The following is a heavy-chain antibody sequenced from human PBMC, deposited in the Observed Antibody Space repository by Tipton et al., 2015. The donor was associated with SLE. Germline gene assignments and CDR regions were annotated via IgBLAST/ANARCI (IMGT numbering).Heavy chain of an antibody. V-gene: IGHV4-61*02. CDR2: IYTTGTT. CDR3: ALSMTAASGPFDY. Sequence: LSLTCSVSGGSINSGNYYWSWIRQPAGKGLEWIGRIYTTGTTNYNPSLKSRVTMSIDTSKNQFSLELSSVTAADTAVYYCALSMTAASGPFDYWGQGILVTVS. D-gene: IGHD6-13*01. CDR1: GGSINSGNYY. J-gene: IGHJ4*02.